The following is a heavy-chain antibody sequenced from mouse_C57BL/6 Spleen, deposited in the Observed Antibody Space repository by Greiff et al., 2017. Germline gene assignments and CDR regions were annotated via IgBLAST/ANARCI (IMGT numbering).Heavy chain of an antibody. Sequence: VQLQQSGAELVRPGTSVKVSCKASGYAFTNYLIEWVKQRPGQGLEWIGVINPGSGGTNYNEKFKGKATLTADKSSSTAYMQLSSLTSEDSAVYFCARSRGNYAMDYWGQGTSGTVSS. V-gene: IGHV1-54*01. J-gene: IGHJ4*01. CDR3: ARSRGNYAMDY. CDR1: GYAFTNYL. D-gene: IGHD3-3*01. CDR2: INPGSGGT.